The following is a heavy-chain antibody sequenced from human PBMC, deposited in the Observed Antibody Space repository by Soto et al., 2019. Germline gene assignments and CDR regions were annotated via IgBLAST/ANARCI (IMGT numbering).Heavy chain of an antibody. Sequence: PSETLFLNCTVSGCSFSSYNWTGIRPPAGQGLECVGRIYTSGSTNYNPSLKSRVTMSVDTSKNQFSLKLSSVTAADTAVYYCAREVVRGVMEAYYYGMDVWGKGTTVTVSS. V-gene: IGHV4-4*07. CDR1: GCSFSSYN. J-gene: IGHJ6*04. D-gene: IGHD3-10*01. CDR3: AREVVRGVMEAYYYGMDV. CDR2: IYTSGST.